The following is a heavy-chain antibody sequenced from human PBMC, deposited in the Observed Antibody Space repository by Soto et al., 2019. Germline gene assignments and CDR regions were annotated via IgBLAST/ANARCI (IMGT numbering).Heavy chain of an antibody. V-gene: IGHV3-21*06. D-gene: IGHD3-10*01. J-gene: IGHJ6*02. CDR1: GFTFRSYN. CDR2: ISGSSSSI. Sequence: VQLVESGGGLVKPGGSLRLSCAASGFTFRSYNMNWVRQAPGKGLEWVSFISGSSSSIYYGDSVKGRFTISRDNAENSLYLQMNSLRPEDTAVYYCGRVGLWFGDRQLMLDVWGQGATVTVSS. CDR3: GRVGLWFGDRQLMLDV.